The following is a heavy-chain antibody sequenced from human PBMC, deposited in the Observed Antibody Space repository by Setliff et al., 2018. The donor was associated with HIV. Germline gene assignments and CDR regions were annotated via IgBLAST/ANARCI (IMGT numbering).Heavy chain of an antibody. CDR3: ARHYFDSNSYYRPPFDS. CDR1: GGTFNTHA. V-gene: IGHV1-69*10. J-gene: IGHJ5*01. Sequence: SVKVSCKASGGTFNTHAFSWVRQAPGQGLEWMGGIIPVRGLANYARSFQGRVTITADTSTNTAYLEVVSLRSEDTATYYCARHYFDSNSYYRPPFDSWGQGTPVTVSS. CDR2: IIPVRGLA. D-gene: IGHD3-22*01.